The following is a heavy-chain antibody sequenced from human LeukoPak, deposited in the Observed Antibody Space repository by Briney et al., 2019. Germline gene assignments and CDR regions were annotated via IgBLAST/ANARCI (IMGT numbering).Heavy chain of an antibody. CDR3: ATYYDSSYGY. J-gene: IGHJ4*02. Sequence: PGGSLRLSCAASGFIFSDYAMHWVRQAPGKGLQYVSAISTDRRGTYYANSVKGRFTISRDNSKNTLYLQMGSLRVEDMAVYYCATYYDSSYGYWGQGTLVTVSS. CDR2: ISTDRRGT. D-gene: IGHD3-22*01. CDR1: GFIFSDYA. V-gene: IGHV3-64*01.